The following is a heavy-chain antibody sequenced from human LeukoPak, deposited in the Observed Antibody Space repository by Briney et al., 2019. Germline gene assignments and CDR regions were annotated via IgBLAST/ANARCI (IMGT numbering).Heavy chain of an antibody. CDR2: ISSSSSYI. Sequence: GGSLRLSCAASGFTFSSYSMNWVRQAPGKGLEWVSSISSSSSYIYYADSVKGRFTISRDNSKNTLYLQMNSLRAEDTAVYYCAKGGVYSSSVDYWGQGTLVTVSS. D-gene: IGHD6-13*01. CDR3: AKGGVYSSSVDY. J-gene: IGHJ4*02. CDR1: GFTFSSYS. V-gene: IGHV3-21*04.